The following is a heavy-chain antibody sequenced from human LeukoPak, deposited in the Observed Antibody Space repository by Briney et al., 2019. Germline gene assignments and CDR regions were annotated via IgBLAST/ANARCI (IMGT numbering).Heavy chain of an antibody. Sequence: GGSLRLSCAASGSTVSSNYMSWVRQAPGKGLEWVSALYSGGTTYYADSVKGRFTISTDNSKNTLYLQMNSLRGEDTAVYYCARQSSRLTIFDYWGQGTLVTVSS. D-gene: IGHD4/OR15-4a*01. CDR2: LYSGGTT. J-gene: IGHJ4*02. CDR3: ARQSSRLTIFDY. V-gene: IGHV3-53*01. CDR1: GSTVSSNY.